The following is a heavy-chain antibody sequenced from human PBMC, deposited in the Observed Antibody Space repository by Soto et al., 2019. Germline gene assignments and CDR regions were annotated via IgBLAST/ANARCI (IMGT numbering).Heavy chain of an antibody. Sequence: PGXSLRLACEASGFTVSTKYMSWFRQAPVKGLEWVSVIYSGGSTFYADSVRGRFTISRDNSKNTVNLQMNSLRAEDTAVYYCARDPWAADYWGQGTLVTVSS. CDR1: GFTVSTKY. D-gene: IGHD3-16*01. CDR2: IYSGGST. CDR3: ARDPWAADY. V-gene: IGHV3-66*01. J-gene: IGHJ4*02.